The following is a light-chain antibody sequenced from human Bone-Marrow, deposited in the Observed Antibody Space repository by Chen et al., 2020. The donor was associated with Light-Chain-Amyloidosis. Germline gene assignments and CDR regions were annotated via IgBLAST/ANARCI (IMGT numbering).Light chain of an antibody. J-gene: IGLJ3*02. CDR2: RNN. CDR3: ATWDNSLGDDWV. Sequence: QSLLTQPPSASGTPGQRVTISCSGSSSNIGSLTVNWYQQLPGTAPKLLIYRNNQRPSGVPDRCSGSKSGTSASLAISGLQSEDEADYYCATWDNSLGDDWVFGGGTKLTVL. CDR1: SSNIGSLT. V-gene: IGLV1-44*01.